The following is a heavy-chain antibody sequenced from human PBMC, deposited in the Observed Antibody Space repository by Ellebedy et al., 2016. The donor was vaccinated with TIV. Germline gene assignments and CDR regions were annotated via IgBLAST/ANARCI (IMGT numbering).Heavy chain of an antibody. CDR1: GFTFSSYE. Sequence: GESLKISCAASGFTFSSYEMIWVRQAPGKGLEWVAYFSSRGSAIYYADSVKGRFTISRDSAKRSLSLPMNSLRVEDSAVYYCARRGTSFYFDSWGQGTLVTVSS. V-gene: IGHV3-48*03. J-gene: IGHJ4*02. CDR2: FSSRGSAI. D-gene: IGHD1-1*01. CDR3: ARRGTSFYFDS.